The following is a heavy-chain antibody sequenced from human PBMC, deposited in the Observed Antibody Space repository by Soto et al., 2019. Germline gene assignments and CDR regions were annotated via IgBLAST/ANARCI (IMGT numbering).Heavy chain of an antibody. CDR3: ARVSAGYWYFDL. V-gene: IGHV4-59*01. CDR2: IYYSGST. CDR1: GGSISSYY. J-gene: IGHJ2*01. D-gene: IGHD6-19*01. Sequence: QVQLQESGPGLVKPSETLSLTCTVSGGSISSYYWSWIRQPPGKGLEWIGYIYYSGSTNYNPFLKSRVTISVDTSKNQFSLTLSSVTAADTAVYYSARVSAGYWYFDLWGRGTLVTVSS.